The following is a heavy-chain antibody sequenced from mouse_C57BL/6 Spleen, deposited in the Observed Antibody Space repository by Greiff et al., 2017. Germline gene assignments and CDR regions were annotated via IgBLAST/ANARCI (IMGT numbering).Heavy chain of an antibody. CDR3: ARENLREGSCY. CDR2: IHPNSGST. Sequence: QVQLQQSGAELVKPGASVKLSCKASGYTFTSYWMHWVKQRPGQGLEWIGMIHPNSGSTNYNEKLKSKATLTVDKSSSTAYMQLSSLTSEDSAVYYSARENLREGSCYWGQGTTLTVSS. CDR1: GYTFTSYW. V-gene: IGHV1-64*01. J-gene: IGHJ2*01.